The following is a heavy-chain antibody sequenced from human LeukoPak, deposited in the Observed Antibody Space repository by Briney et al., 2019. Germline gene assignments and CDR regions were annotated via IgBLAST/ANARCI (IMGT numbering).Heavy chain of an antibody. V-gene: IGHV3-21*01. D-gene: IGHD6-19*01. CDR3: ARDTEWLAPFDY. J-gene: IGHJ4*02. Sequence: GGSLRLSCAASGFTFSSYSMNWVRQAPGKGLEWVSSISSSSSYIYYADSVKGRFTISRDNAKNSLYLPMNSLRAEDTAVYYCARDTEWLAPFDYWGQGTLVTVSS. CDR1: GFTFSSYS. CDR2: ISSSSSYI.